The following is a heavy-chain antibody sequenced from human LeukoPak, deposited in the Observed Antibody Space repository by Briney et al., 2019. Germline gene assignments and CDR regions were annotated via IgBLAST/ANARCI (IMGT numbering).Heavy chain of an antibody. CDR1: GDPISSGGYA. CDR3: ARVVAAAGNNWFDP. CDR2: IHDSGSI. Sequence: PSETLSLTCTVSGDPISSGGYAWSWIRQTPGKGLEWIAYIHDSGSIYYNPSLKSRISIALDTSENQFSLKLTSVTTADTAVYYCARVVAAAGNNWFDPWGQGALVTVSS. D-gene: IGHD6-13*01. V-gene: IGHV4-30-4*07. J-gene: IGHJ5*02.